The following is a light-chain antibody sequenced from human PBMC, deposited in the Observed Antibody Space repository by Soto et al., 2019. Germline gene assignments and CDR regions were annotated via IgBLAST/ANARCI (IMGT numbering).Light chain of an antibody. CDR2: EVS. V-gene: IGLV2-14*01. CDR3: SSFTTTSTLL. Sequence: QSALTQPASVSGSPGQSITISCTGTSSDVGNYNYVSWYQHCPGKAPKLMIYEVSNRPSGVSYRFSGSKSGNTASLTISGLQAEDEADYYCSSFTTTSTLLFGGGTKLTVL. J-gene: IGLJ3*02. CDR1: SSDVGNYNY.